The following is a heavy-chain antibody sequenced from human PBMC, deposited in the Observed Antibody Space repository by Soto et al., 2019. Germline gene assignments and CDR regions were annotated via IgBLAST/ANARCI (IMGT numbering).Heavy chain of an antibody. D-gene: IGHD3-22*01. Sequence: PGGSLRLSCAASGFTFSSYAMSWVRQIPGKGLEWVSVIGGTGHTTKYADSVKGRFTISRDNSKSTLYLQMNSLRAEDTAVYYCAKATSIVVVITTFDYWGQGALVTVSS. CDR3: AKATSIVVVITTFDY. J-gene: IGHJ4*02. V-gene: IGHV3-23*01. CDR2: IGGTGHTT. CDR1: GFTFSSYA.